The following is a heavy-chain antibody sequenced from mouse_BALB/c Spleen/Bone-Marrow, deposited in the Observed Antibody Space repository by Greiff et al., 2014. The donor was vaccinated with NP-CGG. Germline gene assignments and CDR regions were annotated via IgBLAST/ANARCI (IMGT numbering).Heavy chain of an antibody. CDR1: GYTFTSYW. Sequence: QVQLQQSGAELVRPGASVKLSCKASGYTFTSYWINWVKQRPGQGLERIGNIYPSDSYTNYNQKFKDKATLTVDKSSSTAYMQLSSPTSEDSAVYYCTRSEYYFDYWGQGTTLTVSS. J-gene: IGHJ2*01. CDR3: TRSEYYFDY. CDR2: IYPSDSYT. V-gene: IGHV1-69*02.